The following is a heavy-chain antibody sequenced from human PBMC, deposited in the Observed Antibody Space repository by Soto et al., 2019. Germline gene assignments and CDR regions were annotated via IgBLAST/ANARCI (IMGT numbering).Heavy chain of an antibody. Sequence: EVQLVESGGGLVQPGGSLRLSCAASGFTFSNYWMHWVRQVPGKGLVWVSRINPDGSCISYADSVKGRFTISRDNAQSTLLLQNNSLSAENTALYDCVRGVQAVTSFWGQGTLVTVSS. CDR2: INPDGSCI. J-gene: IGHJ4*02. CDR1: GFTFSNYW. V-gene: IGHV3-74*01. CDR3: VRGVQAVTSF. D-gene: IGHD2-2*01.